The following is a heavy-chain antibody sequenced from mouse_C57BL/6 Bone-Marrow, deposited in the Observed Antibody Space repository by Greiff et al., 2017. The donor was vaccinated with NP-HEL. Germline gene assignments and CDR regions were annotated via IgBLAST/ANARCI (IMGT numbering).Heavy chain of an antibody. CDR1: GFNITDDY. D-gene: IGHD3-2*02. J-gene: IGHJ3*01. CDR2: IDPENGDT. Sequence: VQLQQSGAELVRPGASVKLSCTASGFNITDDYMHWVKQRPEQGLEWVGWIDPENGDTEYASKFQGKATITADTSSNTAYLQLSSLTSEDTAVYYCTTHPQDSSGSAWFAYWGRGTLVTVSA. V-gene: IGHV14-4*01. CDR3: TTHPQDSSGSAWFAY.